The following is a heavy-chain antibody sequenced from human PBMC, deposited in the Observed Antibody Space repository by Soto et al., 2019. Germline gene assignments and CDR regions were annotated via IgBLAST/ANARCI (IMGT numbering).Heavy chain of an antibody. CDR3: AKERAQLAAAGWYYYYYMHV. V-gene: IGHV3-23*01. CDR2: ISGSGGST. Sequence: EVQLLESGGGLVQPGGSLRLSCAASGFTFSSYAMSWVRQAPGKGLEWVSAISGSGGSTYYADSVKGRFTISRDNSKNTMYLQMNSLRAEDTAVYYCAKERAQLAAAGWYYYYYMHVWGKGTTVTVSS. J-gene: IGHJ6*03. CDR1: GFTFSSYA. D-gene: IGHD6-13*01.